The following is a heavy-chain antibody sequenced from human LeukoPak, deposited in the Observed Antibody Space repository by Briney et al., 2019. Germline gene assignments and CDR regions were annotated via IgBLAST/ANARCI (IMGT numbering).Heavy chain of an antibody. V-gene: IGHV3-7*01. Sequence: PGGSLRLSCAVSGFTFSDYWMSWVRQAPGKGLEWVANIKPTGSEKFYADSVKGRFTMSRDNAKTSLYLQMNGLRVEDTAVYYCARGGYSRGYFDYWGQGTLVTVSS. CDR3: ARGGYSRGYFDY. CDR2: IKPTGSEK. CDR1: GFTFSDYW. D-gene: IGHD5-18*01. J-gene: IGHJ4*02.